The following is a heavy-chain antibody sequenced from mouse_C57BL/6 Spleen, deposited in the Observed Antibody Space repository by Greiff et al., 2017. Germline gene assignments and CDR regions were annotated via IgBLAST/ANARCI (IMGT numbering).Heavy chain of an antibody. V-gene: IGHV14-3*01. D-gene: IGHD1-2*01. CDR2: IDPANGNT. CDR1: GFNIKNTY. CDR3: AEGHYDGGWFAY. J-gene: IGHJ3*01. Sequence: VQLKESVAELVRPGASVKLSCTASGFNIKNTYMHWVKQRPEQGLEWIGRIDPANGNTKYAPKFQGKATITADTSSNTAYLQLSSLTSEDTAIYYCAEGHYDGGWFAYWGQGTLVTVSA.